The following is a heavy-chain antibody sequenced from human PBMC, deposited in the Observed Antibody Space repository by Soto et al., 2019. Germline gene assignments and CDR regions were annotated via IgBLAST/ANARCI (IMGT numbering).Heavy chain of an antibody. CDR3: TRVSRASSSDYFEY. CDR2: IWYDGTDK. Sequence: GGSLRLSCAASGFTFSNFGMHWVRQAPGKGLEWVAVIWYDGTDKYYADSVKGRFTISRDDSKNTLFLQMNSLRAEDTAVYYCTRVSRASSSDYFEYWGQGTLVTVSS. CDR1: GFTFSNFG. V-gene: IGHV3-33*01. D-gene: IGHD6-6*01. J-gene: IGHJ4*02.